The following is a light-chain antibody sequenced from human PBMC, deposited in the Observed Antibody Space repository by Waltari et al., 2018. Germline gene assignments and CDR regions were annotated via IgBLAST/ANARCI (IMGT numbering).Light chain of an antibody. CDR2: KAS. V-gene: IGKV1-5*03. J-gene: IGKJ1*01. CDR1: QSVSNW. Sequence: DIQMTQSPSTLSASVGDRVNITRLASQSVSNWLAWYQQRPGKAPKLLISKASILESGVPSRFSGSGSGTEFTLTISSLQPDDFATYSGQQYNDYWTFGQGTKVEIK. CDR3: QQYNDYWT.